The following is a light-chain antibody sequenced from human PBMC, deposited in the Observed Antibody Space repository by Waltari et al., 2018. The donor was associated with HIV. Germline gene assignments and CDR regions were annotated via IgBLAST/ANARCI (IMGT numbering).Light chain of an antibody. V-gene: IGKV1-17*01. CDR3: LQHHSYPLT. CDR2: TAS. Sequence: DIQMTQSLSSLSASVGDRVTITCRASQGIRNGLGWYQQKPGKDPKRLIYTASTLQSGVPSRFSGSGSGTEFTLTISSLQPEDFATYYCLQHHSYPLTFGQGTKVDIK. J-gene: IGKJ1*01. CDR1: QGIRNG.